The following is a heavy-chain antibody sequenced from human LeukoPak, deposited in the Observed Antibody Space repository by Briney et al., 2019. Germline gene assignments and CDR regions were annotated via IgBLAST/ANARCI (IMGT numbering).Heavy chain of an antibody. CDR2: IYPGDSDN. CDR3: ARLDHDSGAYYFDY. Sequence: GESLKISFKGSGYRFTSYWIGWVRQMPGKGLEWMGIIYPGDSDNRYSPSFQGQVTISADKSISTAYLQWSSLKASDTAMYYCARLDHDSGAYYFDYWGQGTLVTVSS. CDR1: GYRFTSYW. V-gene: IGHV5-51*01. J-gene: IGHJ4*02. D-gene: IGHD3-10*01.